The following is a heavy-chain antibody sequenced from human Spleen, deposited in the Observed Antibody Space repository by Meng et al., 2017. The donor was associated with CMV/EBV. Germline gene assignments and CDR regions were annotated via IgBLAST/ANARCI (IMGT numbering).Heavy chain of an antibody. CDR3: ARGSIGSPSDS. J-gene: IGHJ4*02. D-gene: IGHD6-13*01. V-gene: IGHV4-38-2*01. Sequence: GSLRLSCAASGFTFSSYAMSWVRQAPGKGLEWIGSINHSGSTYYNLSLKSRVTISVDTSKNQFSLKLNSVTAADTAVYYCARGSIGSPSDSWGQGALVTVSS. CDR2: INHSGST. CDR1: GFTFSSYA.